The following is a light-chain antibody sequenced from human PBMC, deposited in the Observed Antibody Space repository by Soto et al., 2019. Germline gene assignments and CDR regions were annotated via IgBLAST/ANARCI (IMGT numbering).Light chain of an antibody. J-gene: IGKJ5*01. V-gene: IGKV1-9*01. CDR1: QGISSY. CDR2: AAS. Sequence: DIPLTQSPSFLSASVGDRVTITCRASQGISSYLAWYQQKPGKAPKLLIYAASTLQSGVPSRFSGSGSGTEFTLTISSLQPEDFAIYYCQQLNSNPITFGQGTRLEIK. CDR3: QQLNSNPIT.